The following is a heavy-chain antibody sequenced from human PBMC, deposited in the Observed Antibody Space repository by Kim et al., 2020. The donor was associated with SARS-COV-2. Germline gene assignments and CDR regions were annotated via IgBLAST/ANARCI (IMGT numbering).Heavy chain of an antibody. J-gene: IGHJ4*02. V-gene: IGHV3-23*01. D-gene: IGHD3-10*01. Sequence: GSTYYAAAVKGRFTISRDNSKNTLYLQMNSLRAEDTAVYYCANAHRRVSDWGQGTLVTVSS. CDR3: ANAHRRVSD. CDR2: GST.